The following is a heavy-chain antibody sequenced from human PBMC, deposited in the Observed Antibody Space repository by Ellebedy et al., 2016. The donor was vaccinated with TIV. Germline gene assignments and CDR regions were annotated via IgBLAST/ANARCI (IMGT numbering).Heavy chain of an antibody. CDR2: FDPAEGKT. V-gene: IGHV1-24*01. J-gene: IGHJ6*02. CDR1: GDSLNELY. Sequence: AASVKVSCKVSGDSLNELYMEWVRQAPGKGLEWMGGFDPAEGKTIYAQNFQGRVTMTEDASTKTAYMEVGSLTSEDTAVYYCATGEGGTVYYYYGMDVWGQGTTVTVSS. CDR3: ATGEGGTVYYYYGMDV. D-gene: IGHD3-16*01.